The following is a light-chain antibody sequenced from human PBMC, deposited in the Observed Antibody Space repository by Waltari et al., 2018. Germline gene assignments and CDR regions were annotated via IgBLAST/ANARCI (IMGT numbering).Light chain of an antibody. CDR3: QQYYGSSYT. CDR1: QSVFRGSARRHY. V-gene: IGKV4-1*01. J-gene: IGKJ2*01. CDR2: WAS. Sequence: DIVMTQSPASLPVSLGETVTINCKPSQSVFRGSARRHYIAWYQQKPGQSPKLLIYWASARESGVPDRFRGSGSGTDFTLTISGLQAEDVAVYYCQQYYGSSYTFGQGTKLEIK.